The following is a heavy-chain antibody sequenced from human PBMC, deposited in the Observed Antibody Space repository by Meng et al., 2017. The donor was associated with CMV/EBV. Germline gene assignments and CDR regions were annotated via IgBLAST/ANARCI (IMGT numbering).Heavy chain of an antibody. V-gene: IGHV1-46*01. D-gene: IGHD1-1*01. Sequence: ASVKVSCKASGYTFSNYYMHWVRQAPGQGLEWMGVINPTGGSTNYAQKFQGRVTMTRDTSTSTVYMELSSLRSEDTAVYYCARSGVANFWFDPWGQGTLVTVSS. CDR1: GYTFSNYY. J-gene: IGHJ5*02. CDR2: INPTGGST. CDR3: ARSGVANFWFDP.